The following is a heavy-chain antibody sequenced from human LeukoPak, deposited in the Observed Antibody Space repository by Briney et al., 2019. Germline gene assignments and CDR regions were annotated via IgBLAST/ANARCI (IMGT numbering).Heavy chain of an antibody. J-gene: IGHJ4*02. CDR2: ISWNSGSI. D-gene: IGHD3-10*01. V-gene: IGHV3-9*01. CDR3: AKDSYYGSGSYSASLHY. Sequence: PGGSLRLSRAASGFTFDDYAMHWVRQAPGKGLEWVSGISWNSGSIGYADSVKGRFTISRDNAKNSLYLQMNSLRAEDTALYYCAKDSYYGSGSYSASLHYWGQGTLVTVSS. CDR1: GFTFDDYA.